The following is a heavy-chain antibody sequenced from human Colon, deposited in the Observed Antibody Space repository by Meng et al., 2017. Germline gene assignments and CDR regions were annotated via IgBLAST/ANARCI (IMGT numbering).Heavy chain of an antibody. CDR3: ARRRGSSGWLPPLPGGWFDP. Sequence: GSLRLSCAVYGGSFSGYYWSWIRQPPGKGLEWIGEINHSGSTNYNPSLKSRVTISVDTSKNQFSLKLSSVTAADTAVYYCARRRGSSGWLPPLPGGWFDPWGQGTLVTVSS. CDR1: GGSFSGYY. J-gene: IGHJ5*02. V-gene: IGHV4-34*01. D-gene: IGHD6-19*01. CDR2: INHSGST.